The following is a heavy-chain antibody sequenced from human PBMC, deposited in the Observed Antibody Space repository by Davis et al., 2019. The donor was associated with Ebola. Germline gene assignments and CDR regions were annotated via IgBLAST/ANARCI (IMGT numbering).Heavy chain of an antibody. J-gene: IGHJ4*02. CDR1: GFTFSHYA. D-gene: IGHD6-19*01. V-gene: IGHV3-23*01. Sequence: GESLKISCAASGFTFSHYAMNWVRQAPGKGLEWVASISGSGNTTYYADSVKGRFTISRDNSKNTLSLQMNSVRGEDTAVYYCARDVFGYSSGWYSSSVDYWGQGTLVTVSS. CDR3: ARDVFGYSSGWYSSSVDY. CDR2: ISGSGNTT.